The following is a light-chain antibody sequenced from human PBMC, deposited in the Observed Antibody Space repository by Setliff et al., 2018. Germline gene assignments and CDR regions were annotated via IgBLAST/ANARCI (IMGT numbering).Light chain of an antibody. J-gene: IGLJ1*01. CDR2: NDI. V-gene: IGLV1-40*01. Sequence: QSVLTQPPSVSGAPGQRVTISCTGSRSNIGAGYGVHWYQQFPGTAPKLLIYNDINRPSGVPDRFSGSKSGTSASLAITGLQAEDEADYFCQSYDNSLSGSGLFGTGTKVTVL. CDR1: RSNIGAGYG. CDR3: QSYDNSLSGSGL.